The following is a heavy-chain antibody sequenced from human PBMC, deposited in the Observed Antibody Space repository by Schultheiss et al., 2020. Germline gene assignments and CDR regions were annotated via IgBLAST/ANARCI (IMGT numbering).Heavy chain of an antibody. CDR1: GFTFSSYS. V-gene: IGHV3-21*01. D-gene: IGHD3-3*01. CDR3: ARAHTIFGVVPYYYYYMDV. Sequence: GGSLRLSCAASGFTFSSYSMNWVRQAPGKGLEWVSSISSSSSYIYYADSVKGRFTISRDNAKNSLYLQMNSLRAEDTAVYYCARAHTIFGVVPYYYYYMDVWGKGTTVTVSS. CDR2: ISSSSSYI. J-gene: IGHJ6*03.